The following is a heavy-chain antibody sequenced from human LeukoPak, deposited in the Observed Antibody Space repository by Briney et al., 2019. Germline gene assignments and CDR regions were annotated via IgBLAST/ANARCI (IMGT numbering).Heavy chain of an antibody. CDR3: ARDHVVDGLVFDY. Sequence: PGGSLRLSCAAAGFTFRSHWMSWIRQAPGKGLEWVANTNQDGSDKQYVDSVKGRFTISRDNAKNSLYLQMDSLRAEDTGLYYCARDHVVDGLVFDYWGXGALVTVSS. CDR2: TNQDGSDK. J-gene: IGHJ4*01. D-gene: IGHD2-15*01. V-gene: IGHV3-7*01. CDR1: GFTFRSHW.